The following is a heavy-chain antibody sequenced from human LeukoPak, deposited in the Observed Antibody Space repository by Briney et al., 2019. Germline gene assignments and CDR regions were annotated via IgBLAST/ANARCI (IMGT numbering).Heavy chain of an antibody. CDR3: AKGDKGRYYDFWNGWPTGNWFDP. Sequence: GGSLRLSCAASGFTFDDYAMHWVRQAPGKGLEWVSGISWNSGSIGYADSVKGRFTISRDNAKNSLYLQMNSLRAEDTALYYCAKGDKGRYYDFWNGWPTGNWFDPWGQGTLVTVSS. V-gene: IGHV3-9*01. D-gene: IGHD3-3*01. CDR1: GFTFDDYA. CDR2: ISWNSGSI. J-gene: IGHJ5*02.